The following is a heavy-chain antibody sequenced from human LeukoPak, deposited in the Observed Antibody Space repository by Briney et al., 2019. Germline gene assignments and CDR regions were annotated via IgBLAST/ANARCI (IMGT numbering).Heavy chain of an antibody. J-gene: IGHJ4*02. CDR3: ASLDTALLNSAY. CDR2: VKQGGSEK. V-gene: IGHV3-7*01. CDR1: GFTYRNDW. D-gene: IGHD5-18*01. Sequence: GGSLRLSCAVFGFTYRNDWMSWVRQAPGKGLEWVAMVKQGGSEKYYVDSVRGRFTISRDDAKNSLYLQMNSLRAEDTAVYYCASLDTALLNSAYWGQGTLVTVSS.